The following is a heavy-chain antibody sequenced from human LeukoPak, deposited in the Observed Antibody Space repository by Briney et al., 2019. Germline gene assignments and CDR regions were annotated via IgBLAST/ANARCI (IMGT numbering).Heavy chain of an antibody. J-gene: IGHJ4*02. V-gene: IGHV4-61*01. D-gene: IGHD1-26*01. CDR2: IYYSGST. CDR3: ARVERELPTPDY. Sequence: SETLSLTCTVSGGSVSSGSYYWSWIRQPPGKGLEWIGYIYYSGSTNYNPSLKSRVTISVDTSKNQFSLKLSSVTAADTAVYYCARVERELPTPDYWGQGTLVTVSS. CDR1: GGSVSSGSYY.